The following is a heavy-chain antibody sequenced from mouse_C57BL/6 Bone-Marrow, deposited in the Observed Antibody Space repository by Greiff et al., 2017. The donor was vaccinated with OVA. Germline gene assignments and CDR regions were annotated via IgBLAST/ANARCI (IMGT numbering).Heavy chain of an antibody. Sequence: QVQLKESGAELVKPGASVKISCKASGYAFSSYWMNWVKQRPGKGLEWIGQIYPGDGDTNYNGKFKGKATLTADKSSSTAYMQLSSLTSEDSAVYFCASSNSLPYYFDYWGQGTTLTVSS. CDR1: GYAFSSYW. V-gene: IGHV1-80*01. J-gene: IGHJ2*01. CDR3: ASSNSLPYYFDY. D-gene: IGHD2-12*01. CDR2: IYPGDGDT.